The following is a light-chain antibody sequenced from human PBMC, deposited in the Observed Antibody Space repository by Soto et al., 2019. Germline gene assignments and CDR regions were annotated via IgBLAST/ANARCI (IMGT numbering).Light chain of an antibody. CDR3: QSYRNFSWT. V-gene: IGKV1-5*01. CDR1: QSVSAW. J-gene: IGKJ1*01. Sequence: DIQMTQSPSILSAAVGDSVTITCRASQSVSAWLAWYQQRPGKAPRFLMYDVSSLASGVPSRFSGSGSGTEFTLTIDRLQPDDFATYYCQSYRNFSWTFGQGTTVDI. CDR2: DVS.